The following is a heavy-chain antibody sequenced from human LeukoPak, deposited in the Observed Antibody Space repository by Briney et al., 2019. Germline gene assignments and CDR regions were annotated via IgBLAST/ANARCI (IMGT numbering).Heavy chain of an antibody. D-gene: IGHD3-22*01. CDR1: GFTFSKYW. Sequence: GGSLRLSCAASGFTFSKYWMSWVRQTPGKGLEWVASIRHDASQIHYVDSVKGRFTISRDNARNSLYLQMSSLRAEDTGVYYCAREFPYYYDNSGHSYFDYWGRGSLVTVSS. J-gene: IGHJ4*02. V-gene: IGHV3-7*01. CDR2: IRHDASQI. CDR3: AREFPYYYDNSGHSYFDY.